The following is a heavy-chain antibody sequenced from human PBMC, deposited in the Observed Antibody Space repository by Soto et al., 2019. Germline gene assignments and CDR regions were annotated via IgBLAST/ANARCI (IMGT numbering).Heavy chain of an antibody. CDR3: VTHYLAILAY. V-gene: IGHV3-23*01. CDR2: ISSGGGIT. J-gene: IGHJ4*02. D-gene: IGHD3-10*01. Sequence: DVQLLESGGGLVQPGGSLRLSCAASGFTFTTYDMSWVRQAPGKGLEWVSAISSGGGITVYADSAKGRFTISRDNSKNTLYLQMNSLSAEDTAVYYCVTHYLAILAYWGQGTLVTVSS. CDR1: GFTFTTYD.